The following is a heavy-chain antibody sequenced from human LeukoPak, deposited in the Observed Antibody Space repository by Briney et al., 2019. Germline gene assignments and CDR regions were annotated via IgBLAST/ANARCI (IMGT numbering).Heavy chain of an antibody. CDR2: ISGSGGST. J-gene: IGHJ4*02. CDR1: GFTFSSYA. D-gene: IGHD3-10*01. Sequence: GGSLRLSCAASGFTFSSYAMSWVRQAPGKGLEWVSAISGSGGSTYYADSVKGRFTISRDNSKNTVFLQMNSLRTEDTAVFYCARDRPGDGYFDYRGQGALVTVSS. V-gene: IGHV3-23*01. CDR3: ARDRPGDGYFDY.